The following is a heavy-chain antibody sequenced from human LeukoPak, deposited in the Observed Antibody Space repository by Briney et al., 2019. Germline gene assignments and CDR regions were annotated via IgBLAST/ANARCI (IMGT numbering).Heavy chain of an antibody. J-gene: IGHJ5*02. Sequence: SETLSLTCTVSGGSISSSSYYWGWIRQPPGKGLEWIGSIYYSGSTYYNPSLKSRVTISVDTSKNQFSLKLSSVTAADTAVYYCAREGIAVAGRGWFGPWGQGTLVTVSS. CDR3: AREGIAVAGRGWFGP. V-gene: IGHV4-39*07. CDR2: IYYSGST. D-gene: IGHD6-19*01. CDR1: GGSISSSSYY.